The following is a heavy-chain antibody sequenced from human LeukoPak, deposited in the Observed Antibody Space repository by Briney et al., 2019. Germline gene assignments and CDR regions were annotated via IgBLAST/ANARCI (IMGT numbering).Heavy chain of an antibody. D-gene: IGHD2-2*01. Sequence: GRSLRLSCAASGFTFNRYTVDWVRQAPGKGLEWVADISYDGSKTYYADFVKGRFTISRDNSKNTLYLQMNSLRAEDTAVYYCARVNIVVVPAAISLYTFDIWGQGTMVTVSS. J-gene: IGHJ3*02. V-gene: IGHV3-30*01. CDR1: GFTFNRYT. CDR3: ARVNIVVVPAAISLYTFDI. CDR2: ISYDGSKT.